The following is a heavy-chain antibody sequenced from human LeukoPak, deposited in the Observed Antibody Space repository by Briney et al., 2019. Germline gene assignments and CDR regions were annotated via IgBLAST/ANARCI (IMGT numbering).Heavy chain of an antibody. CDR2: IYYSGST. CDR3: ARRYGGFDY. Sequence: SETLSLTCTVSGGSISSTSYYWGWIRQPPGKGLEWIGSIYYSGSTYYNPSLKSRVTISVDTSKNQFSLKLSSVTAADTAVYYCARRYGGFDYWGQGTLVTVSS. CDR1: GGSISSTSYY. V-gene: IGHV4-39*01. D-gene: IGHD3-10*01. J-gene: IGHJ4*02.